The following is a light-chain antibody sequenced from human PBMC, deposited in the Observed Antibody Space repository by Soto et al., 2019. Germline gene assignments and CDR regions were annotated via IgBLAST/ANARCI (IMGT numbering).Light chain of an antibody. Sequence: QSALTQPHSASGTHGQRVTISCSGATSNFGTKSVNWYQHLPGAAPRLLIYNSDQRPSGVPDRFSGSKSGTSASLAISGLQSADEGDYFCASWDDILHGPLFGGGTKLTVL. CDR2: NSD. CDR3: ASWDDILHGPL. J-gene: IGLJ2*01. CDR1: TSNFGTKS. V-gene: IGLV1-44*01.